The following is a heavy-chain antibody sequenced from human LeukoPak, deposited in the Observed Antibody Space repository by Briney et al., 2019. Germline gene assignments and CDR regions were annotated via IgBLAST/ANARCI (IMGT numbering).Heavy chain of an antibody. Sequence: GGSLRPSCAASGFTFSNSWMHWVRQAPGRGLVWVSCINSDGSSTTYADSVKGRFTISRDNAKNTLYLQMNSLRAEDTAVYYCVRAKGEYQLLMRYWGQGTLVTVSS. J-gene: IGHJ4*02. CDR1: GFTFSNSW. CDR3: VRAKGEYQLLMRY. V-gene: IGHV3-74*01. CDR2: INSDGSST. D-gene: IGHD2-2*01.